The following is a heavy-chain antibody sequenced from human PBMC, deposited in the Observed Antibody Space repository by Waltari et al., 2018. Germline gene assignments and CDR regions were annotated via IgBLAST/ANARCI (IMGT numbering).Heavy chain of an antibody. V-gene: IGHV1-69*01. Sequence: QVQLVQSGAEVTKPGSSVKVSCKASGGTFSSYAISWVRPAPGQGLEWMGGIIPIFGTANYAQKFQGRVTITADESTSTAYMELSSLRSEDTAVYYCASGNVVVVIGFFDYWGQGTLVTVSS. J-gene: IGHJ4*02. D-gene: IGHD3-22*01. CDR1: GGTFSSYA. CDR3: ASGNVVVVIGFFDY. CDR2: IIPIFGTA.